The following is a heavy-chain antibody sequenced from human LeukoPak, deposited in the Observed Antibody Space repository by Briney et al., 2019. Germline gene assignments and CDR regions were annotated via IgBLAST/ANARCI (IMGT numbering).Heavy chain of an antibody. D-gene: IGHD3-22*01. CDR2: INHSGST. V-gene: IGHV4-34*01. J-gene: IGHJ4*02. CDR1: GGSFSGYY. CDR3: ARHALDYYDSSGYYSY. Sequence: PSETLSLTCAVYGGSFSGYYWSWIRQPPGKGLEWIGEINHSGSTNYNPSLKGRVTISVDTSKNQFSLKLSSVTAADTAVYYCARHALDYYDSSGYYSYWGQGTLVTVSS.